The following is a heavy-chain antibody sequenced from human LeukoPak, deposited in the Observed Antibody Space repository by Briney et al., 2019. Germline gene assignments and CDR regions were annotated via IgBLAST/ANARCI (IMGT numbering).Heavy chain of an antibody. Sequence: SETLSLTCTVSGGSISSYYWSWIRQPPGKGLEWIGYIYYSGSTNYNPSLKSRVTISVDTSKNQFSLKLSSEAAADTAVYYCARGDTYYYDSSGYYHNWFDPWGQGTLVTVSS. J-gene: IGHJ5*02. D-gene: IGHD3-22*01. CDR1: GGSISSYY. V-gene: IGHV4-59*01. CDR3: ARGDTYYYDSSGYYHNWFDP. CDR2: IYYSGST.